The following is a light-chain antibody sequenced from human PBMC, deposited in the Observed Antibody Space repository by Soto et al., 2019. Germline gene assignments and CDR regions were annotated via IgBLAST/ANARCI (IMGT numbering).Light chain of an antibody. CDR1: SSDVGGYNY. V-gene: IGLV2-8*01. CDR3: CSYVGSNNKHASRV. CDR2: EVS. J-gene: IGLJ2*01. Sequence: QSVLTQPPSAAGSPGQSVTISCTGTSSDVGGYNYVSWYQQHPGKAPKLMIYEVSKRPSGVPDRISGSKSGNTASLTVSGLQADDEADYYCCSYVGSNNKHASRVFGGGTQLAVL.